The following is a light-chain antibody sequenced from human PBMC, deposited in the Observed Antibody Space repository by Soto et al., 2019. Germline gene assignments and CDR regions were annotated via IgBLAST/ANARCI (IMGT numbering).Light chain of an antibody. J-gene: IGLJ1*01. V-gene: IGLV1-47*01. CDR2: RNS. CDR3: AAWDDNLSGLYV. CDR1: ASTIGRNY. Sequence: QSVLTQSPSASGTPGQRVTISCSGSASTIGRNYVYWYQQLPGTARKLLIYRNSQRPSGVPDRFSGSKSGTSASLAISGLRSEDEADYYCAAWDDNLSGLYVFGAGTKLTVL.